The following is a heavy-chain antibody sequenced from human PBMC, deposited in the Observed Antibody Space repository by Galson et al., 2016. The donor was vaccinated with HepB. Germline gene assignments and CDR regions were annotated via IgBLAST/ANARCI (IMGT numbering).Heavy chain of an antibody. Sequence: SETLSLTCTVHGGSLGGYYWSWIRQPPGKGLEWIGEINHSGGTSYNPSLKGRVTISIDTSKNQFSLKVSSVTAADTAVYFCARDLWSGGPEGYWGQGTLVPVSS. CDR3: ARDLWSGGPEGY. V-gene: IGHV4-34*01. J-gene: IGHJ4*02. D-gene: IGHD3-3*01. CDR1: GGSLGGYY. CDR2: INHSGGT.